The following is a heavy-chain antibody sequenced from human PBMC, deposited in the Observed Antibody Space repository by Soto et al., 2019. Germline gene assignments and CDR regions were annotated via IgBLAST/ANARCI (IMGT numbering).Heavy chain of an antibody. D-gene: IGHD3-16*02. Sequence: QVQLVESGGGLVKPGGSLRLSCAASGFTFSDYYMSWIRQAPGKGLEWVSYISSSGSTIYYADSVKGRFTISRDNAKNALYLQMNSLRAEDTAVYYCARDLSYDYVWGSYRLAPFYYGMDVWGQGTTVTVSS. CDR3: ARDLSYDYVWGSYRLAPFYYGMDV. CDR2: ISSSGSTI. J-gene: IGHJ6*02. V-gene: IGHV3-11*01. CDR1: GFTFSDYY.